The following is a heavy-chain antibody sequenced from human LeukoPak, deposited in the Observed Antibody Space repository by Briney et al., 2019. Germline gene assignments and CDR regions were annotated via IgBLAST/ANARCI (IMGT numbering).Heavy chain of an antibody. CDR2: IYRSGST. V-gene: IGHV4-4*02. CDR3: ARGVGSSGPLPTEYFQH. Sequence: SETLSLTCAVSGGSISRSNWCIWVRQPPGKGLEWIGEIYRSGSTNYNPSLKSRVTISVDKSKNQFSLKLTSVTAADTAVYYCARGVGSSGPLPTEYFQHWGQGTLVTVSS. CDR1: GGSISRSNW. D-gene: IGHD6-19*01. J-gene: IGHJ1*01.